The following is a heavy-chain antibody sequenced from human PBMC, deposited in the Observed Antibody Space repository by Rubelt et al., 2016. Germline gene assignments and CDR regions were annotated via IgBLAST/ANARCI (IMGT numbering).Heavy chain of an antibody. V-gene: IGHV1-18*01. CDR2: ISAYHGNT. CDR3: AREAYSGRYPLIDY. J-gene: IGHJ4*02. D-gene: IGHD1-26*01. CDR1: GYTFTTYG. Sequence: QVQLVQSGAEVKKPGASVKVSCKASGYTFTTYGINWVRQAPGQGLEWMGWISAYHGNTNHAQKLQGRVTMATDTSTSTAYMELRSLRSDDTAVYYCAREAYSGRYPLIDYWGQGTLVTVSS.